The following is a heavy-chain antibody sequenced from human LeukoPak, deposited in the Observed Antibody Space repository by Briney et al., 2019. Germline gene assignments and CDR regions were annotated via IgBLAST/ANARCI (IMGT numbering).Heavy chain of an antibody. CDR3: AKGPVVPAAMSFDY. CDR1: GYSFTSYW. Sequence: GESLKISCKGSGYSFTSYWIGWVRQMPGKGLEWMGIIYPGDSDTRYSPSFQGQVTISRDNSKNTLYLQMNSLRAEDTAVYYCAKGPVVPAAMSFDYWGQGTLVTVSS. CDR2: IYPGDSDT. J-gene: IGHJ4*02. D-gene: IGHD2-2*01. V-gene: IGHV5-51*01.